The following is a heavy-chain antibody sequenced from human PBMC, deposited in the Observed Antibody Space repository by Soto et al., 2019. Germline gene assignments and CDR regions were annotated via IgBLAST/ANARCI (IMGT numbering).Heavy chain of an antibody. J-gene: IGHJ5*02. Sequence: QVQLVESGGGVVQPGRSLRLSCAASGFTFSSYAMHWVRQAPGKGLEWVGVISYDGSNKYYTDSVKGRFTISRDNSKNTLYLQMNSLRAEDTAMYYCARGDDIVVVVAATHLNWFDPWGQGTLVTVSS. CDR1: GFTFSSYA. V-gene: IGHV3-30-3*01. CDR3: ARGDDIVVVVAATHLNWFDP. CDR2: ISYDGSNK. D-gene: IGHD2-15*01.